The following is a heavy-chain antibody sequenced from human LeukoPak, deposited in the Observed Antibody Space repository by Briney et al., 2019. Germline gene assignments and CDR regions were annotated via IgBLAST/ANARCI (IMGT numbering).Heavy chain of an antibody. CDR3: ARGLQGYYDSLTGYYRGRYYFDY. CDR2: IKQDGSQE. V-gene: IGHV3-7*03. Sequence: GGSLRLSCAASRFTLSTYWMSWVRQAPGKGLEWVAHIKQDGSQEYYVDSVKGRFTISRDNSQNTVHLQMNSLRAEDTAVYYCARGLQGYYDSLTGYYRGRYYFDYWGQGTLVTVSS. J-gene: IGHJ4*02. CDR1: RFTLSTYW. D-gene: IGHD3-9*01.